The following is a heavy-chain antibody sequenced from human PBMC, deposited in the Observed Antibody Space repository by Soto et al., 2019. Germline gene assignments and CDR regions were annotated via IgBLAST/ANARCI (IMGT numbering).Heavy chain of an antibody. Sequence: GESLKISCEGSGYTFTNYWIGWVRQMPGKGLEWMGIIYPGDSDTRYRPSFQGQVTFSADKSTTSAYLQWSSLKASATAIYFCARRARGNWAFDYWGQGTLVTVSS. D-gene: IGHD3-16*01. CDR2: IYPGDSDT. CDR3: ARRARGNWAFDY. J-gene: IGHJ4*02. CDR1: GYTFTNYW. V-gene: IGHV5-51*01.